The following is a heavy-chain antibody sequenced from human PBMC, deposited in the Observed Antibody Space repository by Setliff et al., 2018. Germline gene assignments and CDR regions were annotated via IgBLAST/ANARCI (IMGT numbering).Heavy chain of an antibody. V-gene: IGHV3-23*05. D-gene: IGHD6-19*01. CDR3: AKVRSSGWEEPDY. Sequence: GGSLRLSCAASGFTFSSSSMTWVRQAPGKGLEWVSAINSGASSTIYYADSVKGRFTISRDNAQDSLYLQMNSLKSEDTGVYFCAKVRSSGWEEPDYWGQGTVVTVSS. CDR1: GFTFSSSS. J-gene: IGHJ4*02. CDR2: INSGASSTI.